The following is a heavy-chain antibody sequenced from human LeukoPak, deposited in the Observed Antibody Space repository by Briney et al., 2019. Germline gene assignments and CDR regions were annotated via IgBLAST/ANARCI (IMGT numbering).Heavy chain of an antibody. Sequence: ASVKVSCKASGGTFSSYAISWVRQAPGQGLEWMGWINPNSGGTNYAQKFQGRVTMTRDTSISTAYMELSRLRSDDTAVYYCARDGAFPHDYGDYWGQGTLVTVSS. D-gene: IGHD3-10*01. CDR2: INPNSGGT. CDR3: ARDGAFPHDYGDY. V-gene: IGHV1-2*02. CDR1: GGTFSSYA. J-gene: IGHJ4*02.